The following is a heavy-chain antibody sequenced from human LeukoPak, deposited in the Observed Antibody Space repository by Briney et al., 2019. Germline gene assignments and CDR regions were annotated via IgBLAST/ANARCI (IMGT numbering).Heavy chain of an antibody. Sequence: SGGSLRLSRAASGFTFSSYGMHWVRQAPGKGLEWVAVISYDGSNKYYADSVKGRFTISRDNSKNTLYLQMNSLRAEDTAVYYCAKDMLLWFGELFFLDYYYYGMDVWGQGTTVTVSS. CDR2: ISYDGSNK. D-gene: IGHD3-10*01. V-gene: IGHV3-30*18. J-gene: IGHJ6*02. CDR1: GFTFSSYG. CDR3: AKDMLLWFGELFFLDYYYYGMDV.